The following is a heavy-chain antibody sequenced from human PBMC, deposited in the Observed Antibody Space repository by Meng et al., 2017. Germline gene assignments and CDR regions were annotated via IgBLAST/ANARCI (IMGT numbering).Heavy chain of an antibody. Sequence: QGLLVRAGCEVKKRGAALRCSYEASGYTLSSDGFSWVRQAPGQGLEWLGWINTYNGKTDYAQKFQGRITMTTDTFTSTAYMELRNLRSDDTAVYYCATRGNPYLNCWGQGTLVTVSS. CDR1: GYTLSSDG. V-gene: IGHV1-18*01. J-gene: IGHJ4*02. CDR2: INTYNGKT. CDR3: ATRGNPYLNC.